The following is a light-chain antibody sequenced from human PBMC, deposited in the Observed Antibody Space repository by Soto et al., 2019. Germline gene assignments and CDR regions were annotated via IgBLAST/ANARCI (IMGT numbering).Light chain of an antibody. Sequence: EIVLTQSPGTLSLSPGERAALSCRTSQNVSSSYLAWYQQKPGQAPRLLFYGASSRATGIPDRFSGSGSGTDFTLTISRLEPEDFAVYYCQQYGSSPWTFGQGTKVDIK. CDR3: QQYGSSPWT. CDR2: GAS. V-gene: IGKV3-20*01. J-gene: IGKJ1*01. CDR1: QNVSSSY.